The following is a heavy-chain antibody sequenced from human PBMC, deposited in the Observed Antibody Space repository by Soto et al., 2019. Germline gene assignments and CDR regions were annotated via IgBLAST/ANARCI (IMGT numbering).Heavy chain of an antibody. Sequence: PGESLKISCNGSGYIFTSYWISWVRQMPGKGLEWMGRIDPSDSYTNYSPSFQGHVTISADKSIRTAYLQWSSLKAADTAMYYCARQYYDFWSGSSNWFDPWGQGTLVTVSS. CDR1: GYIFTSYW. V-gene: IGHV5-10-1*01. D-gene: IGHD3-3*01. J-gene: IGHJ5*02. CDR3: ARQYYDFWSGSSNWFDP. CDR2: IDPSDSYT.